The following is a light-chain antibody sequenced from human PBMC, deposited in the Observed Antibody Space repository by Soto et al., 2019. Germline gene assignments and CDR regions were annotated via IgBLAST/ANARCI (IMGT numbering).Light chain of an antibody. J-gene: IGKJ1*01. Sequence: AIQMTQSPSSMSASVEDRVTITCRASQGIRDELGWYQQKPGKAPRLLIYGASTLQSGVPSRFSGSGSGTDFTLTISSLQPEDFATYYCLQDYNFPWTFGQGTKVDIK. V-gene: IGKV1-6*01. CDR1: QGIRDE. CDR2: GAS. CDR3: LQDYNFPWT.